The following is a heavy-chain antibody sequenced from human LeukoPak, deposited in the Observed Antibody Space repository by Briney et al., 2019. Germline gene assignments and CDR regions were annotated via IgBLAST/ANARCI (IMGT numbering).Heavy chain of an antibody. CDR2: INHSGST. CDR1: GGSFSGYY. Sequence: SESLSLTCAVYGGSFSGYYWSWIRQPPGKGLEWIGEINHSGSTNYNPSLKSRATISVDTSKNQFSLKLSSVTAAETAVYYCAIAPSLSWFDPRGQGTLVTVSS. V-gene: IGHV4-34*01. CDR3: AIAPSLSWFDP. J-gene: IGHJ5*02. D-gene: IGHD3-10*01.